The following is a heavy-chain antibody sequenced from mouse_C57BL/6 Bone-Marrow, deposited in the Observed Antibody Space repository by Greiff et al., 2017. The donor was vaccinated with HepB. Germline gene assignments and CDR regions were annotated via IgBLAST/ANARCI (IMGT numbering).Heavy chain of an antibody. CDR1: GYSFTDYN. Sequence: EVQLQQSGPELVKPGASVKISCKASGYSFTDYNMNWVKQSNGKSLEWIGVINPNYGTTSYNQKFKGKATSTVDQSSSTAYMQLNSLTSEDSAVYYCATITTVVPPWYFDVWGTGTTVTVSS. V-gene: IGHV1-39*01. CDR3: ATITTVVPPWYFDV. D-gene: IGHD1-1*01. CDR2: INPNYGTT. J-gene: IGHJ1*03.